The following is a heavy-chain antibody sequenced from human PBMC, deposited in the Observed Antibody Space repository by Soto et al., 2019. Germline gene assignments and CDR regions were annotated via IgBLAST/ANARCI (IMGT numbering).Heavy chain of an antibody. D-gene: IGHD6-13*01. CDR2: ISSSGNSM. J-gene: IGHJ4*02. CDR1: GFTFSDHY. CDR3: ARRAASGRHFGH. V-gene: IGHV3-11*01. Sequence: QVQLVESGGGLVMPGESLRLSCAASGFTFSDHYMSWIRQAPGKGLEWVSYISSSGNSMYYADSVKGRFTVSRDNAENSLYLQMNRLRAEDTAVYYCARRAASGRHFGHWGQGTLVSVSS.